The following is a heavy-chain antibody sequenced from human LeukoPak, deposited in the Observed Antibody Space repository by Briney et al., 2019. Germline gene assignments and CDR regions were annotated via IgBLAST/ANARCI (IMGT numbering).Heavy chain of an antibody. Sequence: SETLSLTCAVYGGSFSGYYWSWIRQPPGKELEWFGDIYSSGSTYYNTSLQSRVTISIDTSKNQFSLRLNSVTAADTAMYYCAKSGGYGLIDYWGQGTRVTVSS. J-gene: IGHJ4*02. CDR2: IYSSGST. CDR3: AKSGGYGLIDY. CDR1: GGSFSGYY. D-gene: IGHD1-26*01. V-gene: IGHV4-34*01.